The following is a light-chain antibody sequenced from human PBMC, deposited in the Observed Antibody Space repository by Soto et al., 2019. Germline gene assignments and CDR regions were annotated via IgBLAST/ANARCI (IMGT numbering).Light chain of an antibody. Sequence: DIQMTQSPSSLSAYVGDRVTITCRASQSISSYLNWYQQKPGKAPKILIYGASSLQSGVPSRFSGSGSGTDFTLTISSLQPEDFVTYYCQQSYNTPPITFGQGTRLEI. CDR3: QQSYNTPPIT. J-gene: IGKJ5*01. V-gene: IGKV1-39*01. CDR1: QSISSY. CDR2: GAS.